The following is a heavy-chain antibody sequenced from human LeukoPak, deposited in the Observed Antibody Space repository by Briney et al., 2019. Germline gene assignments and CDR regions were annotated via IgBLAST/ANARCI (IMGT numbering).Heavy chain of an antibody. V-gene: IGHV1-18*01. D-gene: IGHD4-17*01. Sequence: ASVKVSCKASGYTFTSYGISWVRQAPGQRLEWMGGISAYNGNTNYAQKLQGRVTMTTDTSTSKAYMELRSLRSDDTAVYYCARDRGLRSTSDFDYWGEGTLVTVSS. J-gene: IGHJ4*02. CDR1: GYTFTSYG. CDR2: ISAYNGNT. CDR3: ARDRGLRSTSDFDY.